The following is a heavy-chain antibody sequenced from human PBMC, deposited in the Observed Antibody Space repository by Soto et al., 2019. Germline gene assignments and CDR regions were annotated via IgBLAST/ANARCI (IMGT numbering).Heavy chain of an antibody. CDR1: GFTFSSYS. Sequence: GSLRLSCAASGFTFSSYSMNWVRQAPGKGLEWVSSISSSSSYIYYADSVKGRFTISRDNAKNSLYLQMNSLRAEDTAVYYCARDSTEAGTYYYYGMDVWGQGTTVTVSS. D-gene: IGHD6-13*01. J-gene: IGHJ6*02. V-gene: IGHV3-21*01. CDR2: ISSSSSYI. CDR3: ARDSTEAGTYYYYGMDV.